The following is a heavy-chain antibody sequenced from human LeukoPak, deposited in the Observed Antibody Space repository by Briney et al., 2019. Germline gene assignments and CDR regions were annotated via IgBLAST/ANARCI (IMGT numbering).Heavy chain of an antibody. CDR3: ARRSEFGVLYYMDI. J-gene: IGHJ6*03. CDR2: ISGLSSYT. Sequence: GGSLRLSCSASGFTFSDYDMNWVRQAPGKGLEWVSSISGLSSYTYYGESVKGRFSISRDNAKNSLYLQMNSLGAEDTAVYYCARRSEFGVLYYMDIWGKGTTVTVSS. D-gene: IGHD3-16*01. V-gene: IGHV3-21*01. CDR1: GFTFSDYD.